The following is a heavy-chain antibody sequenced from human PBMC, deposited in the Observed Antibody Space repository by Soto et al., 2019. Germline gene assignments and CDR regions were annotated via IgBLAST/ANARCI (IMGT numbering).Heavy chain of an antibody. D-gene: IGHD3-10*01. V-gene: IGHV3-7*01. Sequence: PGGSLRLSCAASGFTFSSYWMSWVRQAPGKGLEWVANIKQDGSEKYYVDSVKGRFTISRDNAKNSLYLQMNSLRAEDTAVYYCARSIGSGSYRLGPQPPDAFDIWGQGTMVTVSS. CDR1: GFTFSSYW. CDR3: ARSIGSGSYRLGPQPPDAFDI. CDR2: IKQDGSEK. J-gene: IGHJ3*02.